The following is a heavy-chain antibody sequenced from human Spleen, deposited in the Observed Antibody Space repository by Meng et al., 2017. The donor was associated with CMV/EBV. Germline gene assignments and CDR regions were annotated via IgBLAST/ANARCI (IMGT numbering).Heavy chain of an antibody. D-gene: IGHD2/OR15-2a*01. CDR1: GFPFSSYG. J-gene: IGHJ4*02. CDR2: ISAYNGNK. CDR3: ARYRYLYGNYFDY. Sequence: CKASGFPFSSYGFSWVRQAPGQGLEWMGWISAYNGNKDYAQKVQGRITLTTDTSTKTAYMELRNLRSDDTAVYYCARYRYLYGNYFDYWGQGTLVTVSS. V-gene: IGHV1-18*01.